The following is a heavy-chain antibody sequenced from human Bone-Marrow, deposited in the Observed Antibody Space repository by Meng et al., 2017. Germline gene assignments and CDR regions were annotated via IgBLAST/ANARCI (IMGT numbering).Heavy chain of an antibody. CDR3: ARTRVDMVRGVNWFDP. Sequence: SETLSLTCTVSGGSISSGGHYWSWIRQHPGKGLEWIGYIYYSGSTYYNPSLKSRVTISVDTSKNQFSLKLSSVTAADTAVYYCARTRVDMVRGVNWFDPWGQGTLVTVSS. V-gene: IGHV4-31*03. J-gene: IGHJ5*02. D-gene: IGHD3-10*01. CDR1: GGSISSGGHY. CDR2: IYYSGST.